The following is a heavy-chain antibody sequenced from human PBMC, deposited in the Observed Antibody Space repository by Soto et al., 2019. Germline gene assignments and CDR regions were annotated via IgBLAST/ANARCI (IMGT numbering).Heavy chain of an antibody. CDR2: IRSKANSYAT. CDR3: TRHDSNYDFWSGSPPRYGMDV. D-gene: IGHD3-3*01. V-gene: IGHV3-73*01. CDR1: GVTFSGSA. J-gene: IGHJ6*02. Sequence: GGSLRLSCAASGVTFSGSAMHWVRQASGKGLEWVGRIRSKANSYATAYAASVKGRFTISRDDSKNTAYLQMNSLKTEDTAVYYCTRHDSNYDFWSGSPPRYGMDVWGQGTTVTV.